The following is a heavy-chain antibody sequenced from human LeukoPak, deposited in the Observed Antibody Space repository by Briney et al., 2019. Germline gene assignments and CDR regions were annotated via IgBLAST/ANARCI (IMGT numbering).Heavy chain of an antibody. Sequence: GGSLRLSCAASGFTFSSYEMNWVRQAPGKGLEWVSLIYSGGSTYYADSVKGRFTISRDNSKNTLYLQMNSLRAEDTAVYYCARVPGRREGHFDYWGQGTLVTVSS. V-gene: IGHV3-66*01. J-gene: IGHJ4*02. CDR1: GFTFSSYE. CDR2: IYSGGST. CDR3: ARVPGRREGHFDY.